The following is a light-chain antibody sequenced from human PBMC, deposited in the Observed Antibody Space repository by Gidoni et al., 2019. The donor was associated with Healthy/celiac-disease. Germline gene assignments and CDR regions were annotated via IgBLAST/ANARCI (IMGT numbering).Light chain of an antibody. V-gene: IGKV3-11*01. CDR2: DAS. Sequence: EIVLTQSPATLSLSPGERATLSCRASQSVSSYLAWYQQKPGQAPRLLIYDASNRATGSPARFSGSGSGTDFTLTISSLEPEDFAVYYCQTKKCSFGQGTKLEIK. J-gene: IGKJ2*04. CDR3: QTKKCS. CDR1: QSVSSY.